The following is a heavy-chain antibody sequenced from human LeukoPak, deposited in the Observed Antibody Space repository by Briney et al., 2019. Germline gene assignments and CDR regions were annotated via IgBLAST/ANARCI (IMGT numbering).Heavy chain of an antibody. J-gene: IGHJ4*02. CDR1: GFTFDDYG. CDR3: ARGPHYYDSSGYYLFDY. CDR2: INWNGGST. Sequence: GGSLRLSCAASGFTFDDYGMSWVRQSPGKGLEWVSGINWNGGSTGYADSVKGRFTISRDNAKNSLYLQMNSLRAEDTALYYCARGPHYYDSSGYYLFDYWGQGTLVTVSS. V-gene: IGHV3-20*04. D-gene: IGHD3-22*01.